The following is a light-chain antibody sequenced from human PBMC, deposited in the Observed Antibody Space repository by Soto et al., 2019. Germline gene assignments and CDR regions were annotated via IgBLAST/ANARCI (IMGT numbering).Light chain of an antibody. V-gene: IGKV1-5*01. CDR1: QSISGW. CDR3: QQYNSYSVNA. CDR2: DAS. Sequence: DIPMTQSPYTLYPSVGDRVSITCRASQSISGWLAWYQQKPGQAPKLLIYDASSLESGVPSRFSGSGSGTEFSLTISRLQPDDFATYYCQQYNSYSVNAFGQGTKLEIK. J-gene: IGKJ2*01.